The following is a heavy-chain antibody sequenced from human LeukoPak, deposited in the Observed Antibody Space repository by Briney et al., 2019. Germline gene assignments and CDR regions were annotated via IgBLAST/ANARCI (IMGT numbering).Heavy chain of an antibody. Sequence: PGGSLRLSCAASGFTFSSYSMNWVRQAPGKGLEWVSYISGSSSTIYYADSVKGRFTISRGNAKNSLYLQMNSLRAEDTAVYYCATPFDYWGQGTLVTVSS. J-gene: IGHJ4*02. V-gene: IGHV3-48*01. CDR3: ATPFDY. CDR1: GFTFSSYS. CDR2: ISGSSSTI.